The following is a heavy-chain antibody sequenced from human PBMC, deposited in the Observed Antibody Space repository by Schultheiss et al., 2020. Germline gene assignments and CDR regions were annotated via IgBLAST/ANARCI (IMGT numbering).Heavy chain of an antibody. Sequence: SETLSLTCTVSGGSISSYYWSWIRQPAGKGLEWIGRIYTSGSTNYNPSLKSRVTISVDTSKNQFSLKLSSVTAADTAVYYCGAVTLDAFDIWGQGTMVTVSS. D-gene: IGHD4-11*01. V-gene: IGHV4-4*07. CDR2: IYTSGST. CDR1: GGSISSYY. J-gene: IGHJ3*02. CDR3: GAVTLDAFDI.